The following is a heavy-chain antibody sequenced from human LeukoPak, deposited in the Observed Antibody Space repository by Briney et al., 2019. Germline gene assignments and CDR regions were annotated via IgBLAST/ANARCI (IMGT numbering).Heavy chain of an antibody. V-gene: IGHV3-20*04. D-gene: IGHD3-10*01. CDR1: GFTFDDYG. J-gene: IGHJ4*02. Sequence: PGGSLRLSCAASGFTFDDYGMSWVRQAPGKGLEWVSGINWNGGSTGYADSVKGRFTISRDNSKNTLYLQMNSLRAEDTAVYYCAKDGSLNFDYWGQGTLVTVSS. CDR3: AKDGSLNFDY. CDR2: INWNGGST.